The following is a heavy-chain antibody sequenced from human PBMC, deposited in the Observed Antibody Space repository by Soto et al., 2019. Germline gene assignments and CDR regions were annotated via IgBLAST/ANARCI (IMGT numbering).Heavy chain of an antibody. CDR3: AGGHSSGPNNQNYYYYGMDV. Sequence: ASVKVSCKASGYTFTGYYMHWVRQAPGQGLEWMGWINPNSGGTNYAQKFQGWVTMTRDTSISTAYMELSRLRSDDTAVYYCAGGHSSGPNNQNYYYYGMDVWGQGTTVTVSS. V-gene: IGHV1-2*04. CDR1: GYTFTGYY. D-gene: IGHD3-22*01. CDR2: INPNSGGT. J-gene: IGHJ6*02.